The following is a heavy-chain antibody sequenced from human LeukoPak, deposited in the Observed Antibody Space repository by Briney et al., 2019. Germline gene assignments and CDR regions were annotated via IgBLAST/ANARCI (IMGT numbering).Heavy chain of an antibody. CDR2: IKQEGSEK. CDR1: GFTFSNYW. Sequence: GGSLRLSCAASGFTFSNYWMSGVRQAPGKGLEWVANIKQEGSEKYYVDSVKGRFTISRDNAKNSLDLHMNSLRAEDTAVYYCVGGDYWGQGTLVTVSS. CDR3: VGGDY. V-gene: IGHV3-7*01. J-gene: IGHJ4*02.